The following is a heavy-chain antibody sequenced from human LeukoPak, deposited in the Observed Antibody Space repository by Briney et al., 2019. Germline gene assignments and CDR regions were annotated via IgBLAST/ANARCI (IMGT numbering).Heavy chain of an antibody. CDR3: ARDLGYCSTTSCYPWFDP. CDR2: IYYSGST. V-gene: IGHV4-59*01. J-gene: IGHJ5*02. D-gene: IGHD2-2*01. Sequence: PSETLSLTCTVSGGSISSYYWSWIRQPLGKGLEWIGYIYYSGSTNYNPSLKSRVTISVDTSKNQFSLKLSSVTAAGTAVYYCARDLGYCSTTSCYPWFDPWGQGTLVTVSS. CDR1: GGSISSYY.